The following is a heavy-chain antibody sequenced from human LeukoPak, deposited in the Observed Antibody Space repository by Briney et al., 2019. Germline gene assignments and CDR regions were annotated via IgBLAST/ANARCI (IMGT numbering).Heavy chain of an antibody. J-gene: IGHJ4*02. CDR1: GYTFTSYD. CDR2: MNPNSGNT. Sequence: ASVKVSCKASGYTFTSYDINWVRQATGQGLEWMGWMNPNSGNTGYAQKFQGRVTMTRNTSISTAYMELSSLRSEDTAVYYCAREGYYDFWSGYYTMGGWNAENQIDYWGQGTLVTVSS. V-gene: IGHV1-8*01. CDR3: AREGYYDFWSGYYTMGGWNAENQIDY. D-gene: IGHD3-3*01.